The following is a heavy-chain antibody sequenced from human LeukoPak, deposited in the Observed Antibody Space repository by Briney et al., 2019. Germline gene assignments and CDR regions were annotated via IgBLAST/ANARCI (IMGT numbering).Heavy chain of an antibody. V-gene: IGHV4-59*01. CDR3: ARGNSYGRTYYFDY. CDR2: IYYSRST. Sequence: SETLCLTCTVSGGSISSYYWSWIRQPPGKGQEWIGYIYYSRSTNYNPSLKSRVTISVDTSKNQFSLKLSSVTAADTAVYYCARGNSYGRTYYFDYWGQGTLVTVSS. D-gene: IGHD5-18*01. CDR1: GGSISSYY. J-gene: IGHJ4*02.